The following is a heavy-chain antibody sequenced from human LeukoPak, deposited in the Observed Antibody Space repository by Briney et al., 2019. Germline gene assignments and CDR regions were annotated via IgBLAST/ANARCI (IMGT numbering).Heavy chain of an antibody. D-gene: IGHD3-3*01. CDR1: GGSISSYY. CDR2: IYYSGST. J-gene: IGHJ4*02. Sequence: SETPSLTCTVSGGSISSYYWSWIRQPPGKGLEWIGYIYYSGSTNYNPSLKSRVTISVDTSKNQFSLKLSSVTAADTAVYYCARMYYDFWSGPFDYWGQGTLVTVSS. V-gene: IGHV4-59*01. CDR3: ARMYYDFWSGPFDY.